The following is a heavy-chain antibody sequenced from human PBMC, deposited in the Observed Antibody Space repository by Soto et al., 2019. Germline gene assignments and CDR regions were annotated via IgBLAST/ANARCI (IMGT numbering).Heavy chain of an antibody. D-gene: IGHD3-22*01. Sequence: ASVKVSCKASGYTFTSYCISWVRQAPGQGLGWMGWISAYNGNTNYAQKLQGRVTMTTDTSTSTAYMELRSLRSDDTAVYYCARVLGPYCYDSSDSGFYLWGRGTLVTVSS. CDR1: GYTFTSYC. V-gene: IGHV1-18*01. J-gene: IGHJ2*01. CDR3: ARVLGPYCYDSSDSGFYL. CDR2: ISAYNGNT.